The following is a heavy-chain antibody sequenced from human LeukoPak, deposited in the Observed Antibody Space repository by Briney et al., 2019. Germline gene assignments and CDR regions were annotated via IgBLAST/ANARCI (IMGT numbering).Heavy chain of an antibody. CDR2: ISGSGGST. V-gene: IGHV3-23*01. D-gene: IGHD1-26*01. CDR1: GFTFSSYA. J-gene: IGHJ1*01. CDR3: AKDSDVGVGGDFQH. Sequence: GGSLRLSCAASGFTFSSYAVSWVRQAPGKGLEWVSAISGSGGSTYYADSVKGRFTISRDNSKNTLYLQMNSLRAEDTAVYYCAKDSDVGVGGDFQHWGQGTLVTVSS.